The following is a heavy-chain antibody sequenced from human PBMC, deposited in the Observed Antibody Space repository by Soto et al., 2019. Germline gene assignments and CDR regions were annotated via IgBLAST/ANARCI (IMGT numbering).Heavy chain of an antibody. Sequence: ASETLSLTCTVSGGSITSASYYWGWIRQHAGQGLEWIGYISFSGNAYYNPSLRSRLHISLDTSKSQFSLRVNSVNAADTAVYYCXGLDASGLLKDVGYFQYWGQGALVTVSS. CDR2: ISFSGNA. V-gene: IGHV4-31*03. CDR1: GGSITSASYY. D-gene: IGHD1-1*01. CDR3: XGLDASGLLKDVGYFQY. J-gene: IGHJ4*02.